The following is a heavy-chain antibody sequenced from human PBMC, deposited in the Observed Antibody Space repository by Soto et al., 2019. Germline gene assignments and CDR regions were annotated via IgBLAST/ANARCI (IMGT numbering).Heavy chain of an antibody. V-gene: IGHV3-30*03. CDR2: ISEDGIRK. Sequence: QVQLVESGGGVVQPGRSLTLSCAASGFSFSAYAMHWVRQAPGKGLEWVAVISEDGIRKYYLDSVKGRFTISRDNSKNTLYLQMNSLRPEATAVYYCARVREDLVLLVALDSWGQGTLVSVSS. CDR3: ARVREDLVLLVALDS. CDR1: GFSFSAYA. D-gene: IGHD2-8*02. J-gene: IGHJ4*02.